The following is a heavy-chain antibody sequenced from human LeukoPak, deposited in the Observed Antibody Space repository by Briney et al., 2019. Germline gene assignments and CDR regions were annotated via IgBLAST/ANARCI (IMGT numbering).Heavy chain of an antibody. CDR1: GFTVSSNY. J-gene: IGHJ5*02. CDR2: ISGSGGST. D-gene: IGHD3-22*01. CDR3: ATTRGYYDSSGPPDWFDP. V-gene: IGHV3-23*01. Sequence: GGSLRLSCAASGFTVSSNYMSWVRQAPGKGLEWVSAISGSGGSTYYADSVKGRFTISRDNSKNTLYLQMNSLRAEDTAVYYCATTRGYYDSSGPPDWFDPWGQGTLVTVSS.